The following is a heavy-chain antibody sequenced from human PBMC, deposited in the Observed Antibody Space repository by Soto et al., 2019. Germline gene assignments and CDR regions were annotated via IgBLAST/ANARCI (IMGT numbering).Heavy chain of an antibody. D-gene: IGHD3-22*01. Sequence: GGSLRLSCAASGFTFSNAWINWVRQAPGKGLEWVGRVKSKNDGGTTDFAAPVKGRFAISRDDSKNMVYLEMNSLQTEDTAIYYCTTDSYITSIIVRFDYWGHGTLVTVAS. V-gene: IGHV3-15*07. CDR2: VKSKNDGGTT. CDR1: GFTFSNAW. CDR3: TTDSYITSIIVRFDY. J-gene: IGHJ4*01.